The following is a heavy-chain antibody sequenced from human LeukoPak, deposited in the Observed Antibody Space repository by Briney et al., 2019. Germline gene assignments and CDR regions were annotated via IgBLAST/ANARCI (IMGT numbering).Heavy chain of an antibody. CDR3: ARGVVPAVFFDY. CDR1: GGSISSGGYS. D-gene: IGHD2-2*01. J-gene: IGHJ4*02. Sequence: SETLSLTCAVSGGSISSGGYSWSWIRQPPGKGLEWIGYIYHSGSTYYNPSLKSRVTISVDRSKNQFSLKLSSVTAVDTAVYYCARGVVPAVFFDYWGQGTLVTASS. V-gene: IGHV4-30-2*01. CDR2: IYHSGST.